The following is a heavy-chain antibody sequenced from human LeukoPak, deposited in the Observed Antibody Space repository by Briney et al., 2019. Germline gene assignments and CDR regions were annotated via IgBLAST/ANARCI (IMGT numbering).Heavy chain of an antibody. V-gene: IGHV1-69*13. D-gene: IGHD5-18*01. J-gene: IGHJ4*02. CDR2: IIPIFGTA. CDR1: GGTFSSYA. Sequence: ASVKVSCKASGGTFSSYAISWVRQAPGQGLEWMGGIIPIFGTANYAQKFQGRVTITADESTSTAYMELSSLRSDDTAVYYCARGVDSYGQDYWGQGTLVTVSS. CDR3: ARGVDSYGQDY.